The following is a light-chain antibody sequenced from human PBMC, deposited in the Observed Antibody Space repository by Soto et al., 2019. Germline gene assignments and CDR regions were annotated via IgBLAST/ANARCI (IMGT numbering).Light chain of an antibody. CDR1: SSNLGAGLD. Sequence: QSVLTQPPSVSGAPGQRGTISCTGISSNLGAGLDVHWYQQLPGTAPKLLISDNTNRPSGVPDRFSGSKSGTSASLAITGLQAEDEEDYYCQSYDSSMSVSYVFGTGTKLTVL. J-gene: IGLJ1*01. CDR3: QSYDSSMSVSYV. V-gene: IGLV1-40*01. CDR2: DNT.